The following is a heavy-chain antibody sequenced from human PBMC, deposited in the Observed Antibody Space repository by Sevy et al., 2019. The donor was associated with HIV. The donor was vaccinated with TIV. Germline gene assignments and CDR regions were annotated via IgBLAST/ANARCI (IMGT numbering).Heavy chain of an antibody. J-gene: IGHJ4*02. D-gene: IGHD4-17*01. Sequence: GGSLRLSCAASGFTFSSYSMNWVRQAPGKGLEWVSSISSSSSYIYYADSVKGRFTISTDNAKNSLYLQMNSLRAEDTAVYYCARENGDYYDYWGQGTLVTVSS. CDR3: ARENGDYYDY. CDR1: GFTFSSYS. CDR2: ISSSSSYI. V-gene: IGHV3-21*01.